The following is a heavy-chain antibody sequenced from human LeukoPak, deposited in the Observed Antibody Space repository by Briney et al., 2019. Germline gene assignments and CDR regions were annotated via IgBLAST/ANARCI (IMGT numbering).Heavy chain of an antibody. CDR1: GFTFSSFW. CDR3: ARDEYASSPGYFDY. J-gene: IGHJ4*02. Sequence: GGSLRLSCAAFGFTFSSFWMSWVRQAPGKGLEWVSCISSSGSYIYYADSVKGRFTISRDNAKNSLYLQMNNLRAEDTAVYYCARDEYASSPGYFDYWGQGTLLTVSS. D-gene: IGHD6-6*01. V-gene: IGHV3-21*01. CDR2: ISSSGSYI.